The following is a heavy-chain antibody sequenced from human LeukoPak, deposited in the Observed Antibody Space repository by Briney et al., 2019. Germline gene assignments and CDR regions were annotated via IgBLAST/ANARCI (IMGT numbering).Heavy chain of an antibody. D-gene: IGHD6-19*01. J-gene: IGHJ6*03. CDR1: GDSFSSSSYF. CDR3: AREGLSSGWPYYYYYYMDV. V-gene: IGHV4-39*07. CDR2: IYYSGST. Sequence: PSETLSLTCTVSGDSFSSSSYFWGWIRQPPGKGLEWIGSIYYSGSTYYNPSLKSRVTISVDTSKNQFSLKLSSVTAADTAVYYCAREGLSSGWPYYYYYYMDVWGKGTTVTVSS.